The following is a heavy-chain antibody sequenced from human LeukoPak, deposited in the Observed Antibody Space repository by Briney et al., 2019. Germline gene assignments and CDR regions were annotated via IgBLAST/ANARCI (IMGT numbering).Heavy chain of an antibody. V-gene: IGHV3-48*01. Sequence: QPGGSLRLSCAASGFTFSSYSMNWVRQAPGKGLEWVSYISSSSSTIYYADSVKGRFTISGDNAKNSLYLQMNSLRAEDTAVYYCARDWSDTAVDYWGQGTLVTVSS. CDR2: ISSSSSTI. CDR1: GFTFSSYS. CDR3: ARDWSDTAVDY. D-gene: IGHD5-18*01. J-gene: IGHJ4*02.